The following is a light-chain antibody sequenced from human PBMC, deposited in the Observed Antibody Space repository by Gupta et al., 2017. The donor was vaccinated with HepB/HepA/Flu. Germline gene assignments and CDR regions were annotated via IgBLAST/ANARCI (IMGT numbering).Light chain of an antibody. V-gene: IGLV1-47*01. J-gene: IGLJ1*01. CDR3: VGWDSSLSGYV. CDR2: KNY. CDR1: STNIGNDN. Sequence: QSVLIQPPSASGHPGQMVTTSCSGSSTNIGNDNVYWYQQLPETAPKLLIYKNYQRPSGVSNRFSGSKSGTSASLATSGLRSEDEADYYCVGWDSSLSGYVFGTGTKVTVL.